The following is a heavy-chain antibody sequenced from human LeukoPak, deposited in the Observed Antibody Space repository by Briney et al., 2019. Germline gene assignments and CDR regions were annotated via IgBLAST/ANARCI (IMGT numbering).Heavy chain of an antibody. CDR2: IYYSGST. CDR1: GGFISSSSYY. J-gene: IGHJ1*01. V-gene: IGHV4-39*01. CDR3: ARRRYYDSTGYLE. Sequence: SETLSLTCTISGGFISSSSYYWGWIRQPPGKGLEWIGDIYYSGSTYYNPALKSRVSMSIDTSKNQFSLELRSVAAADTALYYCARRRYYDSTGYLEWGQGTLVTVTS. D-gene: IGHD3-22*01.